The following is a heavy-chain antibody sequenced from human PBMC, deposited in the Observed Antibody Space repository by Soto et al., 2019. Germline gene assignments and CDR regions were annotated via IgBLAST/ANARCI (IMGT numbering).Heavy chain of an antibody. Sequence: EVQLVESGGGLVQPGGSLRLSCAASGFTFSGYWMSWVRQAPGKGLEWVANIKQDGSEKYYVDSVKGRFTISRDNAKNSLFLQMNTLRAEDTAVYYCARLQYFGWLLPGFDYWGQGNLVTVSS. CDR2: IKQDGSEK. D-gene: IGHD3-9*01. V-gene: IGHV3-7*01. CDR1: GFTFSGYW. J-gene: IGHJ4*02. CDR3: ARLQYFGWLLPGFDY.